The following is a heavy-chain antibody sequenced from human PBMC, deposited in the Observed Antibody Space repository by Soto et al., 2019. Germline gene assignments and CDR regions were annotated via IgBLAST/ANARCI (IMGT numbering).Heavy chain of an antibody. D-gene: IGHD7-27*01. V-gene: IGHV4-38-2*01. CDR2: IYHSGST. CDR1: GYSISSGYY. Sequence: PSETLSLTCAVSGYSISSGYYWGWIRQPPGKGLEWIGSIYHSGSTYYNPSLKSRVTISLDTSKNQFSLKLSSVTAADTAVYYCERDPGDLLKYFDYWGPGLLVTVSS. CDR3: ERDPGDLLKYFDY. J-gene: IGHJ4*02.